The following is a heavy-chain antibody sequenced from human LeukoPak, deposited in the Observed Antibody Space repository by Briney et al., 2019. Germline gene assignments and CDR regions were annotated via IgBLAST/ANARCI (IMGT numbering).Heavy chain of an antibody. CDR2: INHSGST. V-gene: IGHV4-34*01. D-gene: IGHD3-3*01. CDR3: ARGRTIFGVVRSTYYMDV. CDR1: GGSFSGYY. Sequence: SETLSLTCAVYGGSFSGYYWSWIRQPPGKGLEWIGEINHSGSTNYKPSLKSRVTISVDTSKNQFSLKLSSVTAADTAVYYCARGRTIFGVVRSTYYMDVWGKGTTVTVSS. J-gene: IGHJ6*03.